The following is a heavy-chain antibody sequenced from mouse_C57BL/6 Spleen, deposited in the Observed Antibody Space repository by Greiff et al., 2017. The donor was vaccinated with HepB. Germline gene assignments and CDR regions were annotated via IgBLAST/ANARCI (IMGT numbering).Heavy chain of an antibody. CDR1: GYAFSSSW. Sequence: VMLVESGPELVKPGASVKISCKASGYAFSSSWMNWVKQRPGKGLEWIGRIYPGDGDTNYNGKFKGKATLTADKSSSTAYMQLSSLTSEDSAVYFCARGYGSSPAMDYWGQGTSVTVSS. J-gene: IGHJ4*01. V-gene: IGHV1-82*01. CDR2: IYPGDGDT. CDR3: ARGYGSSPAMDY. D-gene: IGHD1-1*01.